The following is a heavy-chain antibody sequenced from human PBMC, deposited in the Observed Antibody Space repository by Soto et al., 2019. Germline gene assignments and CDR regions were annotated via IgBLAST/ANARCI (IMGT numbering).Heavy chain of an antibody. CDR2: ISSSSSTI. CDR1: GFTFSSYS. Sequence: GGSLRLSCAASGFTFSSYSMNWVRQAPGKGLEWVSYISSSSSTIYYADSVKGRFTISRDNAKNSLYLQMNSLRAEDTAVYYCARVPSYSSSKMYYYYYYMDVWGKGTTVTVSS. CDR3: ARVPSYSSSKMYYYYYYMDV. J-gene: IGHJ6*03. V-gene: IGHV3-48*01. D-gene: IGHD6-13*01.